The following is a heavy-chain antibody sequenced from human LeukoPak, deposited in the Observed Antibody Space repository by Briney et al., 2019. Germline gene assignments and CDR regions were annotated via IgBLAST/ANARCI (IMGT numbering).Heavy chain of an antibody. D-gene: IGHD2-15*01. Sequence: GGSLRLSCAASGFTFSSYTMNWVRQAPGKGLEWVSYIGSSGSTICYADSVKGRFTISRDNAKYSLYLQMNSLRDEDTAVYYCARWWNAFDIWGQGTMVTVSS. V-gene: IGHV3-48*02. CDR1: GFTFSSYT. CDR3: ARWWNAFDI. CDR2: IGSSGSTI. J-gene: IGHJ3*02.